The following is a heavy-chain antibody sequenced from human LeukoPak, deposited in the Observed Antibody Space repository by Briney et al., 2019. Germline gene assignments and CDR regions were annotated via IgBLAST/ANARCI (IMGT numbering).Heavy chain of an antibody. CDR1: GFTFVDYG. Sequence: GGSLRLSCAASGFTFVDYGMSWVRQAPGKGLEWVSGINWNGGSTGYADSVKGRFTISRDNAENSLYLQMNSLRAEDTAVYYCARDPIVEDAFDIWGQGTMVTVSS. CDR2: INWNGGST. D-gene: IGHD3-22*01. J-gene: IGHJ3*02. V-gene: IGHV3-20*04. CDR3: ARDPIVEDAFDI.